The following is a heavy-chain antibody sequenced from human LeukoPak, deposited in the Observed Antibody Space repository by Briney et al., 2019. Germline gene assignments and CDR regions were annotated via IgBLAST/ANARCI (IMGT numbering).Heavy chain of an antibody. Sequence: SQTLSLTCTVSGGSISSGNYYWGWIRQPPGKGLEWIGSIYYSGSTYYNPSLKSRVTVSVDTSKNQFSLKLSSVTAADTAVYYCARPSRGVYSGSHNWFDPWGQGTLVTVSS. D-gene: IGHD1-26*01. CDR1: GGSISSGNYY. V-gene: IGHV4-39*01. CDR2: IYYSGST. CDR3: ARPSRGVYSGSHNWFDP. J-gene: IGHJ5*02.